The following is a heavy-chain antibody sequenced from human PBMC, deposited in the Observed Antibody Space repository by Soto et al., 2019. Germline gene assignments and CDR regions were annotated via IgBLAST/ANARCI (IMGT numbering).Heavy chain of an antibody. Sequence: QVQLVESGGGVVQPGRSLRLSCVASGFTFSNHGMHWVRRAPGKGLEWVAVISYDGSNIHYADSVKGRFTISRYNSKNTLDLQMNSLRAEDTAVYYCAKSSGWYINWFDPWGQGTLVTVS. D-gene: IGHD6-19*01. CDR2: ISYDGSNI. V-gene: IGHV3-30*18. CDR3: AKSSGWYINWFDP. CDR1: GFTFSNHG. J-gene: IGHJ5*02.